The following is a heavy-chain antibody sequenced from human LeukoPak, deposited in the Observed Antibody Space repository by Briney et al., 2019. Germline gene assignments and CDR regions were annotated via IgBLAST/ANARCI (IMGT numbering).Heavy chain of an antibody. Sequence: SVKVSCKASGGTFSSYAISWVRQAPGQGLEWMGRIIPIFGTANYAQKFQGRVTITTDESTSTAYMELSSLRSEDTAVYYCARVGFMVVTEGDDAFDIWGQGTMVTVSS. CDR2: IIPIFGTA. D-gene: IGHD4/OR15-4a*01. CDR1: GGTFSSYA. J-gene: IGHJ3*02. CDR3: ARVGFMVVTEGDDAFDI. V-gene: IGHV1-69*05.